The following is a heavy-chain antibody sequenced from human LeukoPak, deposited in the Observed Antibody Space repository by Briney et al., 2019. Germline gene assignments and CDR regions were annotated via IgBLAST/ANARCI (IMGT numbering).Heavy chain of an antibody. D-gene: IGHD5-12*01. Sequence: GESPKISCKGSGYNFTTYWIGWVRQMPGKGLEWMGIIYPDDSDTRYSPSFQGQVSISADKSINTAYLQWTTMKASDTAMYYCARTVANLPYHQYFYMDVWGKGTTVTVSS. V-gene: IGHV5-51*01. CDR2: IYPDDSDT. CDR3: ARTVANLPYHQYFYMDV. J-gene: IGHJ6*03. CDR1: GYNFTTYW.